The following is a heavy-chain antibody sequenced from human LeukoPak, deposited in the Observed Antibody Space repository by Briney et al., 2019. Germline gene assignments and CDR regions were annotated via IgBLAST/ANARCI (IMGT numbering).Heavy chain of an antibody. J-gene: IGHJ4*02. CDR3: AREIAAAGCVDY. Sequence: SETLSLTCTVSGRSISSYYWSWIRQPAGKGLEWIGRIYTSGSTNYNPSLKSRVTISVDTSKNQFSLKLSSVTAADTAVYYCAREIAAAGCVDYWGQGTLVTVSS. D-gene: IGHD6-13*01. V-gene: IGHV4-4*07. CDR2: IYTSGST. CDR1: GRSISSYY.